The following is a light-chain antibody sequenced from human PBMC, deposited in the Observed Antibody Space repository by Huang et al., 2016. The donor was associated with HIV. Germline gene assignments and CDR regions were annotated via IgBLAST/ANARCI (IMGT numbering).Light chain of an antibody. J-gene: IGKJ2*01. CDR1: QSVTIW. CDR3: QLYSRSAT. Sequence: DIQMTQSPSTLSAAVGDRVTITCRASQSVTIWLAWFQQKPGKAPKLLIYKASTLESGVQSRCSGSGSGTEFTLSIDSLQPYDVATYYCQLYSRSATFGQGTKLEIK. V-gene: IGKV1-5*03. CDR2: KAS.